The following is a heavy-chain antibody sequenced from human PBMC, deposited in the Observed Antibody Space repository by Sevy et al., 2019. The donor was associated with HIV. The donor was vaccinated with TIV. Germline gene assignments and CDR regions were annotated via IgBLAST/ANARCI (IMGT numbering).Heavy chain of an antibody. CDR2: IIGDGSST. CDR3: AGAKSGSLDY. CDR1: GFTFSNYW. D-gene: IGHD1-26*01. V-gene: IGHV3-74*01. J-gene: IGHJ4*02. Sequence: GGSLRLSCAASGFTFSNYWMHWVRQAPGKGLVWVSRIIGDGSSTTYGDSGKGRFTISRDNAKNILYLQMNSLRVEDTAVYYCAGAKSGSLDYWGQGSLVTVSS.